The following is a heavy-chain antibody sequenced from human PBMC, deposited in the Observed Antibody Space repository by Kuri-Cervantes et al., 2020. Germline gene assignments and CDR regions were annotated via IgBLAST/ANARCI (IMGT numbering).Heavy chain of an antibody. J-gene: IGHJ4*02. D-gene: IGHD3-10*01. CDR3: TPTYYYGSGSYYNQPWYFDY. Sequence: GGSLRLSCAASGFTFSSYGMHWVRQAPGKGLEWVAVIWYDGSNKYYADSVKSRFTISRDNSKNTLYLQMNSLRAEDTAVYYCTPTYYYGSGSYYNQPWYFDYWGQGTLVTVSS. CDR2: IWYDGSNK. CDR1: GFTFSSYG. V-gene: IGHV3-33*08.